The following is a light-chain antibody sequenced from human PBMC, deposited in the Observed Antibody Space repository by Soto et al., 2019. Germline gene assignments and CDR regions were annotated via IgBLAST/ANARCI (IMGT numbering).Light chain of an antibody. Sequence: QSVLXQXPSVSGAPGXXXTISXTGSSSNIGAGYDVHWYQQLPGTAPKLLIYGNSNRPSGVPDRFSGSKSGTSASLAITGLQAEDEADYYCQSYDSSLSGWVFGGGTKLTVL. CDR3: QSYDSSLSGWV. V-gene: IGLV1-40*01. J-gene: IGLJ3*02. CDR2: GNS. CDR1: SSNIGAGYD.